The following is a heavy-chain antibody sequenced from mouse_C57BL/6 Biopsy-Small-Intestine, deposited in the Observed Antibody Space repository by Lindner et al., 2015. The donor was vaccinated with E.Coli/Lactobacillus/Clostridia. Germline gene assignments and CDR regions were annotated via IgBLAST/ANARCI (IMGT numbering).Heavy chain of an antibody. CDR3: ARRYGNSYYFDS. D-gene: IGHD2-1*01. Sequence: VQLQESGAELVKPGASAKFSCKASGYTFTGYWIGWVKQRPGHGLEWIGENVPGSGSTNYNGKFKGKATFTADTSSNTVYMQLSSLTTEDSAIYYCARRYGNSYYFDSWGQGTTLTVSS. CDR1: GYTFTGYW. CDR2: NVPGSGST. J-gene: IGHJ2*01. V-gene: IGHV1-9*01.